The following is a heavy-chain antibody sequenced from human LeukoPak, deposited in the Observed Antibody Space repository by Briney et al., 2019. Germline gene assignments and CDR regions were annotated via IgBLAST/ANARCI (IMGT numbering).Heavy chain of an antibody. D-gene: IGHD6-19*01. CDR1: GFTFSSYA. CDR2: ISYDGSNK. V-gene: IGHV3-30*14. J-gene: IGHJ3*02. CDR3: ARDGYSSGWQGGAFDI. Sequence: PGRSLRLSCAASGFTFSSYAMHWVRQAPGKGLEWVAVISYDGSNKYYADSVKGRFTISRDNSKNTLYLQMGSLRAEDMAVYYCARDGYSSGWQGGAFDIWGQGTMVTVSS.